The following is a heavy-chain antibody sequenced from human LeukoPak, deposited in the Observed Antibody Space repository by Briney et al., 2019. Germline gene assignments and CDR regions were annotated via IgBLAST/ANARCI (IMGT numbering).Heavy chain of an antibody. CDR2: MNPNSRNT. CDR1: GYTFTSYD. Sequence: ASVKVSCKASGYTFTSYDINWVRQATGQGLEWVGWMNPNSRNTGYAQKFQGRVTMTRDTSTSTVYMELSSLRSEDTAMYYCARDRTHYYESSGYYSRWEYWGQGTLVTVSS. V-gene: IGHV1-8*01. D-gene: IGHD3-22*01. CDR3: ARDRTHYYESSGYYSRWEY. J-gene: IGHJ4*02.